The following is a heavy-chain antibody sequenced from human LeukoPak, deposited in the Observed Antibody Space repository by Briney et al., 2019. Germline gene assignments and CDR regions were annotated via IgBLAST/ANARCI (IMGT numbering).Heavy chain of an antibody. CDR3: ARGGGLDV. V-gene: IGHV3-7*03. CDR1: GFTFSSYW. D-gene: IGHD3-16*01. Sequence: GGSLGLSFAASGFTFSSYWMNWARPAPGEGLEWVASINHNGNVNYYVDSVKGRFTISRDNAKNSLYLQMSNLRAEDTAVYFCARGGGLDVWGQGATVTVSS. CDR2: INHNGNVN. J-gene: IGHJ6*02.